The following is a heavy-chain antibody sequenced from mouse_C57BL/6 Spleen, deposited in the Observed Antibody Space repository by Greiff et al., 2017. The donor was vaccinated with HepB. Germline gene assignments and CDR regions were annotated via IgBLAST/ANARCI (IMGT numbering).Heavy chain of an antibody. J-gene: IGHJ2*01. CDR1: GYTFTSYW. V-gene: IGHV1-69*01. CDR2: IDPSDSYT. Sequence: QVQLQQPGAELVMPGASVKLSCKASGYTFTSYWMHWVKQRPGQGLEWIGEIDPSDSYTNYNQKFKGKSTLTVDKSSSTAYMQLSSLTSEDSAVYYCARSTYDGFDYWGQGTTLTVSS. D-gene: IGHD2-3*01. CDR3: ARSTYDGFDY.